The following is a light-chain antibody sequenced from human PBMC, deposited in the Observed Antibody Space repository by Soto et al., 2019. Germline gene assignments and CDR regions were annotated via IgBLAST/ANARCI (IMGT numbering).Light chain of an antibody. CDR3: SSNAGRNTFV. CDR1: SSNFGDYYD. CDR2: EVS. Sequence: QSVLTQPPSASGTPGQSVTIPCTGSSSNFGDYYDVSWYQQHPGNAHKLVIYEVSRRPAVVPDRFAGSKSGNTASRTVSGLQGEDEADYCCSSNAGRNTFVFGGGTKLTVL. J-gene: IGLJ2*01. V-gene: IGLV2-8*01.